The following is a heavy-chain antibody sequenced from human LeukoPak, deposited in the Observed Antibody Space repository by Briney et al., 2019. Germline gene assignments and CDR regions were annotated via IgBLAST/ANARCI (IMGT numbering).Heavy chain of an antibody. D-gene: IGHD3-10*01. CDR1: GGSISSSSYS. Sequence: SSETLSLTCTVSGGSISSSSYSWGWIRQPPGKGLEWIGSIYYSGSTYYNPSLKSRVTISVDTSKNQFSLKLSSVTAADTAVYYCARGRLFRGEFDYWGQGTLVTVSS. V-gene: IGHV4-39*01. CDR2: IYYSGST. CDR3: ARGRLFRGEFDY. J-gene: IGHJ4*02.